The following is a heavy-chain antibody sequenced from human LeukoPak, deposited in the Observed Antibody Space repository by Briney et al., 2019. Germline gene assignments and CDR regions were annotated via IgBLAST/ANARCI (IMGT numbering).Heavy chain of an antibody. D-gene: IGHD3-3*01. CDR1: GFTFSSHS. J-gene: IGHJ3*02. CDR2: ITSDSSTR. V-gene: IGHV3-48*01. Sequence: PGGSLRLSCAASGFTFSSHSMNWVRQAPGQGLEWVSYITSDSSTRFYADSVKGRFTASRDNAEKSMYLQMNNLRAEDTAVYYCTTGGPGVAPDAFDIWGQGTMVTVSS. CDR3: TTGGPGVAPDAFDI.